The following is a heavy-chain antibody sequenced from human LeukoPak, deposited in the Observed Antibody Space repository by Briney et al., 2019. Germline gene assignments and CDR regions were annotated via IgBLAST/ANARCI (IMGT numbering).Heavy chain of an antibody. CDR2: IYYSGST. Sequence: SETLSLTCTVSGGSISSYYWSWIRQPPGKGLEWIGYIYYSGSTNYNPSLKSRVTISIDTSKNQFSLKLNSVTAADTAVYYCARSSYYYAADAFDIWGQGTMVTVSS. D-gene: IGHD3-10*01. V-gene: IGHV4-59*01. J-gene: IGHJ3*02. CDR3: ARSSYYYAADAFDI. CDR1: GGSISSYY.